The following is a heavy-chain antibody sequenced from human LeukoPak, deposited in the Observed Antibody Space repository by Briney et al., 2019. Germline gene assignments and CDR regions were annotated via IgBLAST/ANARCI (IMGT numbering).Heavy chain of an antibody. CDR2: INHSGST. D-gene: IGHD3-10*01. Sequence: SETLSLTCAVYGGSFSGYYWSWIRQPPGKGLEWIGEINHSGSTNYNPSLKSRVTISVDTSKNQFSLKLSSVTATDTAVYYCATRVWFGELYWGQGILVTVSS. CDR1: GGSFSGYY. V-gene: IGHV4-34*01. CDR3: ATRVWFGELY. J-gene: IGHJ4*02.